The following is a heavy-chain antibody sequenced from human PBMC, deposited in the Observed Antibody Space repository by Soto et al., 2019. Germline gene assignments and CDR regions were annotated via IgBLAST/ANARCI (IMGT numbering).Heavy chain of an antibody. V-gene: IGHV1-2*04. CDR1: GYTFTGYY. CDR2: INPNSGGT. D-gene: IGHD2-2*01. J-gene: IGHJ3*02. Sequence: ASVKVSCKASGYTFTGYYMHWVRQAPGQGLEWMGWINPNSGGTNYAQKFQGWVTMTRDTSTSTAYMELSRLRSDDTAVYYCARGAKGCSSTSCYRYAFDIWGQGTMVTVSS. CDR3: ARGAKGCSSTSCYRYAFDI.